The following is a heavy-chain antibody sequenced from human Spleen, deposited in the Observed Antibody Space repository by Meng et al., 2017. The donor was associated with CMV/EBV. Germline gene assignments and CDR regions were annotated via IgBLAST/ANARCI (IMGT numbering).Heavy chain of an antibody. V-gene: IGHV1-2*02. CDR3: ARDDYGDIPFDS. CDR2: INPNSGDT. D-gene: IGHD4-17*01. Sequence: ASVKVSCKVSGYTLTELSMHWVRQAPGQGLEWMGWINPNSGDTNYSQKFQARVTMTRHTSINTAYMELSSLRSDDTAVYFCARDDYGDIPFDSWGQGTLVTVSS. J-gene: IGHJ4*02. CDR1: GYTLTELS.